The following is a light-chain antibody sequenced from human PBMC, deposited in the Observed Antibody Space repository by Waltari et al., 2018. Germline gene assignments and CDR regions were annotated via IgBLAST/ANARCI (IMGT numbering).Light chain of an antibody. J-gene: IGKJ2*01. Sequence: IQLTQSPSSLSASVGDRVTITCRASQGISSYLAWYQQKPGKAPNLLISAASTLQSGVPSRFSGSGSGTDFTLTISSLQPEDFATYYCQQLNSYPHTFGQGTKLEIK. CDR3: QQLNSYPHT. CDR1: QGISSY. V-gene: IGKV1-9*01. CDR2: AAS.